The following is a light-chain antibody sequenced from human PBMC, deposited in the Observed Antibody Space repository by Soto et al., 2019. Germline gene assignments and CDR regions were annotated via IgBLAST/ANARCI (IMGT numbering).Light chain of an antibody. CDR2: GAS. J-gene: IGKJ3*01. V-gene: IGKV3-15*01. CDR3: QQYNNWPL. CDR1: QSISTK. Sequence: IVMTQSPATLSVSPGGRATLSCRASQSISTKLAWYQQKPGQAPRLLIYGASTRAPGIPVRFSGSGSGTEFTLTITSLQSEDFAVYYCQQYNNWPLFGPGTKVDI.